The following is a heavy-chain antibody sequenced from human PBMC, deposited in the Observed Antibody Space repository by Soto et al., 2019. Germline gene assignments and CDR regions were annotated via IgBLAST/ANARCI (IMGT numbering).Heavy chain of an antibody. Sequence: EVQLVESGGGLVKPGGSLRLSCAASGFTFSNAWMNWVRQAPGKGLEWVGRIKSKTDGGTTDYAAPVKGRFTISRDDSKNTLYLQMNSLKTEDTAVYYCTTAQQLAPRDAFDIWGQGTMVTVSS. D-gene: IGHD6-13*01. CDR2: IKSKTDGGTT. V-gene: IGHV3-15*07. CDR1: GFTFSNAW. CDR3: TTAQQLAPRDAFDI. J-gene: IGHJ3*02.